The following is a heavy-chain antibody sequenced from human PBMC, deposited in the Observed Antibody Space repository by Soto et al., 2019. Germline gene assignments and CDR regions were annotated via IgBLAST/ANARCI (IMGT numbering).Heavy chain of an antibody. V-gene: IGHV3-23*01. Sequence: GGSLRLSCAASGFTFSSYAMSWVRQAPGKGLEWVSAISGSGGSTYYADSVKGRFTISRDNSKNTLYLQMNSLRAEDTAVYYCAKSLGYCSGGSCYVEDAFDIWGQGTMVTVSS. CDR3: AKSLGYCSGGSCYVEDAFDI. J-gene: IGHJ3*02. D-gene: IGHD2-15*01. CDR1: GFTFSSYA. CDR2: ISGSGGST.